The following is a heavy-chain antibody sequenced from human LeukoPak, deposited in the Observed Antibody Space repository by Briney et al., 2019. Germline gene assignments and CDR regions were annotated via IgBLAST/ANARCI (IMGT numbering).Heavy chain of an antibody. CDR1: GGSFSVYY. CDR3: ARLIVGATPDY. J-gene: IGHJ4*02. CDR2: INQSGST. Sequence: SETLSLTCAVYGGSFSVYYWSWIRQPPGKGLEWIGEINQSGSTNHNPSLKSRVTISVDTSKNQFSLKLSSVTAADTAVYYCARLIVGATPDYWGQGTLVTVSS. D-gene: IGHD1-26*01. V-gene: IGHV4-34*01.